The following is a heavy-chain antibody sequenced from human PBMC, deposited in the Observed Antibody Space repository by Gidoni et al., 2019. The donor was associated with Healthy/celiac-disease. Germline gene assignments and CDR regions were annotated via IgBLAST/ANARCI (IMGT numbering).Heavy chain of an antibody. J-gene: IGHJ6*02. D-gene: IGHD5-12*01. Sequence: QVQLVQSGAEVKKPGSSVKVSCKASGGTFSSYAIRWVRQAPGQGLEWMGGIIPIFGTANYAQKFQGRVTITADESTSTAYMELSSLRSEDTAVYYCARDLRRYSGYGYYYYGMDVWGQGTTVTVSS. CDR1: GGTFSSYA. CDR3: ARDLRRYSGYGYYYYGMDV. V-gene: IGHV1-69*01. CDR2: IIPIFGTA.